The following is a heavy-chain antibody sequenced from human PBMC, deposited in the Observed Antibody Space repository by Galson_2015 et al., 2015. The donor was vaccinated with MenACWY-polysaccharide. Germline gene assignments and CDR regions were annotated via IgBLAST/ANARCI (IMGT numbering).Heavy chain of an antibody. D-gene: IGHD1/OR15-1a*01. CDR2: ISYDGTNK. CDR3: AREWIANKNLFDF. V-gene: IGHV3-30-3*01. CDR1: GFTFSDYY. J-gene: IGHJ5*01. Sequence: SLRLSCAASGFTFSDYYMSWVRQAPGKGLEWVAIISYDGTNKYYADSVKGRFPISRDNSKNTLFLQMNSLRAEDTAVYYCAREWIANKNLFDFWGQGTLVTVSS.